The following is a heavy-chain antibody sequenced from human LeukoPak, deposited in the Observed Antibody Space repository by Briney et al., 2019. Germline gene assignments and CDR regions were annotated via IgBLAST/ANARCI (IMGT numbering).Heavy chain of an antibody. CDR3: ARVGWGYSNDAFDI. J-gene: IGHJ3*02. D-gene: IGHD3-16*01. CDR1: GYTFTGYY. CDR2: TNPNSGGT. Sequence: GASVKVSCKASGYTFTGYYMHWVRQAPGQGLEWMGRTNPNSGGTNYAQKFQGRVTMTRDTSISTAYMELSRLRSDDTAVYYCARVGWGYSNDAFDIWGQGTMVTVSS. V-gene: IGHV1-2*06.